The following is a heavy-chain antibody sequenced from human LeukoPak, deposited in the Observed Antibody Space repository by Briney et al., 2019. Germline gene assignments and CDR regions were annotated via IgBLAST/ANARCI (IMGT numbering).Heavy chain of an antibody. CDR1: GGSISSSSYY. Sequence: PSETLSLTCTVSGGSISSSSYYWGWIRQPPGKGLEWIGSIYYSGSTYYNPSLKCRVTISVDTSKNQFSLELSSVTAADTAVYYCARDMITFGGVIVLPFDYWGQGTLVTVSS. J-gene: IGHJ4*02. CDR3: ARDMITFGGVIVLPFDY. CDR2: IYYSGST. D-gene: IGHD3-16*02. V-gene: IGHV4-39*02.